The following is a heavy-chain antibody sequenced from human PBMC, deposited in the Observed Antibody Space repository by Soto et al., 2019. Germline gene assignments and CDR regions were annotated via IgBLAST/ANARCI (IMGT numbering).Heavy chain of an antibody. Sequence: QVQLVESGGGVVQPGRSLRLSCAASGFTFSSYAMHWVRQAPGKGLEWVAVISYDGSNKYYADSVKGRFTISRDNSKKTRYLQMNSLGAEDTFVYYCAIDEGGGVLQDAFDIWGQGTMVTVSS. J-gene: IGHJ3*02. V-gene: IGHV3-30-3*01. CDR2: ISYDGSNK. CDR1: GFTFSSYA. D-gene: IGHD3-16*01. CDR3: AIDEGGGVLQDAFDI.